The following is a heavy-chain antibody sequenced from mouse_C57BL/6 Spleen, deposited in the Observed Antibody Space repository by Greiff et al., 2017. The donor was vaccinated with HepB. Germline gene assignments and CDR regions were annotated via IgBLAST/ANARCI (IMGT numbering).Heavy chain of an antibody. V-gene: IGHV1-4*01. J-gene: IGHJ4*01. Sequence: VKLQQSGAELARPGASVKMSCKASGYTFTSYTMHWVKQRPGQGLEWIGYINPSSGYTKYNQKFKDKATLTADKSSSTAYMQLSSLTAEDAAVYYCAREGIYYECEGDGMDYWGQGTSVTVSS. CDR2: INPSSGYT. CDR1: GYTFTSYT. CDR3: AREGIYYECEGDGMDY. D-gene: IGHD2-4*01.